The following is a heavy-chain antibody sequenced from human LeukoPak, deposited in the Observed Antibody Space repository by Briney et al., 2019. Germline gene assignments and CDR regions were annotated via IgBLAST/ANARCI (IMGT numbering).Heavy chain of an antibody. CDR1: GGSFSGYY. V-gene: IGHV4-34*01. CDR2: INHSGST. J-gene: IGHJ6*02. D-gene: IGHD1-26*01. Sequence: SETLSLTCAVYGGSFSGYYWSWIRQPPGKGLEWIGEINHSGSTNYNPSLKSRVTISVGTSKNQFSLKLSSVTAADMAVYYCARGGGVGATLLGMDVWGQGTTVTVSS. CDR3: ARGGGVGATLLGMDV.